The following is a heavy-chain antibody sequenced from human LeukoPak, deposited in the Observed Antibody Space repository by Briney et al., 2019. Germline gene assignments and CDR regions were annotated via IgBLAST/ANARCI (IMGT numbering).Heavy chain of an antibody. CDR2: IYSGGNT. CDR3: ARIAQLSFIFDY. V-gene: IGHV3-53*01. Sequence: GGSLRLSCATSGFTVSSNYMSWVRQAPGKGLEWVSIIYSGGNTYYADSVKGRFTISRDNSKNTLYLQMNSLRAEDTAVYYCARIAQLSFIFDYWGQGTLVTVSS. J-gene: IGHJ4*02. CDR1: GFTVSSNY. D-gene: IGHD6-13*01.